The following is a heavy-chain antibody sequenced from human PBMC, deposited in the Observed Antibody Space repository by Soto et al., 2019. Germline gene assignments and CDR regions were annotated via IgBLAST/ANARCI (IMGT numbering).Heavy chain of an antibody. D-gene: IGHD1-26*01. V-gene: IGHV1-2*04. CDR3: ARVGAIGKGDAFDI. Sequence: QVQLVQSGAEVKKPGASVKVSCKASGYTFTGYYMHWVRQAPGQGLEWMGWINPNSGGTNYAQKFQGWGTMTRDTSISPAYMELSRLRSDDTAVYYCARVGAIGKGDAFDIWGQGTMVTVSS. CDR2: INPNSGGT. CDR1: GYTFTGYY. J-gene: IGHJ3*02.